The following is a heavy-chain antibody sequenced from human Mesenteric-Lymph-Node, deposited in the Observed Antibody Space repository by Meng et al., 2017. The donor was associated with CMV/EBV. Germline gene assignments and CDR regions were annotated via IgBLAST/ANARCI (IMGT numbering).Heavy chain of an antibody. CDR2: ISYDGSTK. Sequence: GESLKISCAASGFTFTGYAMHWVRQAPGKGLEWVAVISYDGSTKYYADSVKGRFTISRDNSKNTLYLQINSLRPEDTAVYYCAREEGEALFGVVPCDYWGQGTLVTVSS. CDR1: GFTFTGYA. J-gene: IGHJ4*02. D-gene: IGHD3-3*01. V-gene: IGHV3-30*04. CDR3: AREEGEALFGVVPCDY.